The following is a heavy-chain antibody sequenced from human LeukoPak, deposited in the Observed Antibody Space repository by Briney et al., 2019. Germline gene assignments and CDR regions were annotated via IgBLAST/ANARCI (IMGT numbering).Heavy chain of an antibody. J-gene: IGHJ5*02. CDR1: GGSFGGYY. CDR3: ARVRGLITMVRGVIIRSWFDP. D-gene: IGHD3-10*01. V-gene: IGHV4-34*01. Sequence: PSETLSLTCAVYGGSFGGYYWSWIRQPTGKGLEWIGEINHSGSTNYNPSLKSRVTISVDTSKNQFSLKLSSVTAADTAVYYCARVRGLITMVRGVIIRSWFDPWGQGTLVTVSS. CDR2: INHSGST.